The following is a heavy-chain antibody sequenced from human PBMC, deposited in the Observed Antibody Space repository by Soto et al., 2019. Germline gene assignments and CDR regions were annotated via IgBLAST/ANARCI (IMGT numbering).Heavy chain of an antibody. V-gene: IGHV1-69*12. J-gene: IGHJ4*02. Sequence: QVQLVQSGAEVKKPGSSVKVSCKASGGTFSSYAISWVRQAPGQGLEWMGGIIPIFGTANYAQKFQGRVTISGDESTGTGYMGLRSLGSEDTAVYYCARARAGGLLFLSYRYPLDYWGQGTLVPVSS. CDR1: GGTFSSYA. D-gene: IGHD2-21*02. CDR2: IIPIFGTA. CDR3: ARARAGGLLFLSYRYPLDY.